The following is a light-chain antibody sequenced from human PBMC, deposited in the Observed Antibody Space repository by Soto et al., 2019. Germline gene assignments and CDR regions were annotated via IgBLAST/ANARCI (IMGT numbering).Light chain of an antibody. Sequence: DIVLTPSPLYLPVTSGEPPSISCRSSQILLHRNGYNYLDWYLQQPPQPPHLLXYLGSNRASGVPDNFSGSGSATDFTLQISRVQPADVGAYYCMQGLQTPKITFGQGTRLEIK. V-gene: IGKV2-28*01. CDR1: QILLHRNGYNY. CDR3: MQGLQTPKIT. CDR2: LGS. J-gene: IGKJ5*01.